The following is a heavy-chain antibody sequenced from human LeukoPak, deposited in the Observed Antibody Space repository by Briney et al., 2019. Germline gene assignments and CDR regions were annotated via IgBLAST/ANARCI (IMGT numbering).Heavy chain of an antibody. CDR1: GYRFTTYW. V-gene: IGHV5-51*01. D-gene: IGHD3-10*01. Sequence: GESLKISCKGSGYRFTTYWIGWVRQTPAKGLEWMGIIYPGDSDTRYSPSFQGQVTISADKSISTAYLQWSSLKASDTAMYYCARASMVRGVITLDYWGQGTLVTVSS. CDR2: IYPGDSDT. J-gene: IGHJ4*02. CDR3: ARASMVRGVITLDY.